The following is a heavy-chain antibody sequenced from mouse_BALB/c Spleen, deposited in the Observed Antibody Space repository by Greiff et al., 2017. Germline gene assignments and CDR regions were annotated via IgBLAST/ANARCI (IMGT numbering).Heavy chain of an antibody. Sequence: EVQGVESGGGLVQPGGSMKLSCVASGFTFSNYWMNWVRQSPEKGLEWVAEIRLKSNNYATHYAESVKGRFTISRDDSKSSVYLQMNNLRTEDTGIYYCTRKDYGRGFYWYFDVWGAGTTVTVSA. CDR2: IRLKSNNYAT. J-gene: IGHJ1*01. CDR3: TRKDYGRGFYWYFDV. D-gene: IGHD1-1*01. CDR1: GFTFSNYW. V-gene: IGHV6-6*02.